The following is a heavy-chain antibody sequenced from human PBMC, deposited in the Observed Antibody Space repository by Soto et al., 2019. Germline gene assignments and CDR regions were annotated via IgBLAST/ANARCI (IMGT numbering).Heavy chain of an antibody. CDR2: TFYRSKWYN. CDR3: ARVEYTKSDCYHGMDV. V-gene: IGHV6-1*01. CDR1: GESVSSNSAG. D-gene: IGHD2-21*01. Sequence: PSQTLSLREVISGESVSSNSAGRNWNRQSPSRGLEWLGRTFYRSKWYNDYALSLQGRISINADKSKNQFSLQLNSVTPEDTAMNYCARVEYTKSDCYHGMDVWGQGTTVTVTS. J-gene: IGHJ6*02.